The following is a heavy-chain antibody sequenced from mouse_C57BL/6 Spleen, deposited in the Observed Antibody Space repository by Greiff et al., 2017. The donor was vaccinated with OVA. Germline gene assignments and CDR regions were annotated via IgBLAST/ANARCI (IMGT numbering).Heavy chain of an antibody. CDR3: ARDYYGSSYSAWFAY. CDR1: GFTFSSYA. D-gene: IGHD1-1*01. CDR2: ISDGGSYT. Sequence: EVKLMESGGGLVKPGGSLKLSCAASGFTFSSYAMSWVRQTPEKRLEWVATISDGGSYTYYPDNVKGRFTISRDNAKNNLYLQMSHLKSEDTAMYYCARDYYGSSYSAWFAYWGQGTLVTVSA. V-gene: IGHV5-4*01. J-gene: IGHJ3*01.